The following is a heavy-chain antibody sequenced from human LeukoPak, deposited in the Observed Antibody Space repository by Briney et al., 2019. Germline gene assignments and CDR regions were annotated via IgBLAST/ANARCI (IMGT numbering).Heavy chain of an antibody. D-gene: IGHD2-15*01. Sequence: GGSLRLSCAASGFTFSGYAMSWVRQAPGKGLEWVSTISGGSSGSTYYADSVKGRLTISRDSSKNTLFLQMNSLRAEDTAVYYCAKAASRFWDCTGGSCSGYFFDYWGQGTLVTVSS. CDR2: ISGGSSGST. V-gene: IGHV3-23*01. J-gene: IGHJ4*02. CDR1: GFTFSGYA. CDR3: AKAASRFWDCTGGSCSGYFFDY.